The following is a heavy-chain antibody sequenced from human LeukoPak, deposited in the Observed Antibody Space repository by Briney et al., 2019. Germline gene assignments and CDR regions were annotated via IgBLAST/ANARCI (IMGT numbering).Heavy chain of an antibody. Sequence: SETLSLTCAVYGGSFSGYYWSWFPHPQGKGLEGIGKINHSGSTNYNPSLKSRVTISVDTSKNQFSLKLSSVTAADTAVYYCARDRRQGYSYGFYYYYGMDVWGQGTTVTVSS. J-gene: IGHJ6*02. V-gene: IGHV4-34*01. D-gene: IGHD5-18*01. CDR1: GGSFSGYY. CDR3: ARDRRQGYSYGFYYYYGMDV. CDR2: INHSGST.